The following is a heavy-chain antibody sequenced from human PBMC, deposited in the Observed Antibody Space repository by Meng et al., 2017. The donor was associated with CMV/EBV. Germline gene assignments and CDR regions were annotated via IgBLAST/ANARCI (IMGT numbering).Heavy chain of an antibody. V-gene: IGHV3-21*01. D-gene: IGHD3-3*01. CDR2: ISSSSSYI. CDR1: GFTFSSYS. J-gene: IGHJ6*02. CDR3: ARDSSISDFWSGYYVGGYYYYGMDV. Sequence: GESLKISCAASGFTFSSYSMNWVRQAPGKGLEWVSSISSSSSYIYYADSVKGRFTISRDNAKNSLYLQMNSLRAEDTAVYYCARDSSISDFWSGYYVGGYYYYGMDVWGQGTTVTVSS.